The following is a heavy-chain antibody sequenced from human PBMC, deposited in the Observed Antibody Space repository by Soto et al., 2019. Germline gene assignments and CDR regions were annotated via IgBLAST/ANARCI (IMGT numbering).Heavy chain of an antibody. J-gene: IGHJ6*03. CDR1: GGSISSGGYY. D-gene: IGHD3-10*01. V-gene: IGHV4-31*03. CDR2: IYYSGST. CDR3: ARDSKITMVRGVSYYYYYYMDV. Sequence: SETLSLTCTVSGGSISSGGYYWSWIRQHPGKGLEWIGYIYYSGSTYYNPSLKSRVTISVDTSKNQFSLKLSSVTAADTAVYYCARDSKITMVRGVSYYYYYYMDVWGKGTTVNVSS.